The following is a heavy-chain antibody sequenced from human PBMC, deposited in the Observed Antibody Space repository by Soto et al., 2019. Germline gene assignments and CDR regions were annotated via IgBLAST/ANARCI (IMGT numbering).Heavy chain of an antibody. CDR3: AQCLLGVNYYYGMDD. D-gene: IGHD2-21*01. Sequence: QDQLVQSGAEVKKPGSSVKVSCKASGGTFSSYAINWVRQAPGQGLEWMGGIIPIFATADYAQKFQGRVTITADESTSTAYMELSSLRSEDTAVYYCAQCLLGVNYYYGMDDCGQGTTVTVSS. J-gene: IGHJ6*02. CDR2: IIPIFATA. V-gene: IGHV1-69*12. CDR1: GGTFSSYA.